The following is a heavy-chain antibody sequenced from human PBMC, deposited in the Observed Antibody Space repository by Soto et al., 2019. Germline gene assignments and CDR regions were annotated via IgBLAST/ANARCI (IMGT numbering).Heavy chain of an antibody. D-gene: IGHD2-15*01. CDR1: GGSISSYY. J-gene: IGHJ6*02. Sequence: QVQLQESGPGLVKPSETLTLTCIVSGGSISSYYWSWIRQPAGKGLEWIGRLYTSGNSNTYYNPSLKRRVTMSADTSKNQFSLEMTSVTAADTAVYYCVRESGGGGYCSGGSCYGMDVWGQGTTVTVSS. CDR2: LYTSGNSNT. V-gene: IGHV4-4*07. CDR3: VRESGGGGYCSGGSCYGMDV.